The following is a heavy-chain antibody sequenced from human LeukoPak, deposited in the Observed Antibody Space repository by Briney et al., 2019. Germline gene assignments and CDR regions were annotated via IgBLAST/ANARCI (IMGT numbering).Heavy chain of an antibody. D-gene: IGHD3-10*01. Sequence: NPGGSLRLSCAASGFTFSSYYFNWVRQAPGKGLEWVSSISSSSSYIYYADSVKGRFTISRDNAKNSLYLQMNSLRAEDTAVYYCAREGEGQDFDYWGQGTLVTVSS. CDR3: AREGEGQDFDY. V-gene: IGHV3-21*01. CDR1: GFTFSSYY. J-gene: IGHJ4*02. CDR2: ISSSSSYI.